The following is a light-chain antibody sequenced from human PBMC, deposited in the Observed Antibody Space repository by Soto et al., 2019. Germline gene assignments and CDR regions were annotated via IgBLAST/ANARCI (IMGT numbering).Light chain of an antibody. CDR1: SNDIGGYNY. Sequence: QSVLTQPASVSGSPGQSITIPCTGTSNDIGGYNYVSWYQQFPGKAPKLMIYDVTNRPSGVSFRFSGSKSGNTASLTISGLQAEDEVDYYCYSYAGSYTFYVFGTGTKVTV. CDR2: DVT. V-gene: IGLV2-14*03. CDR3: YSYAGSYTFYV. J-gene: IGLJ1*01.